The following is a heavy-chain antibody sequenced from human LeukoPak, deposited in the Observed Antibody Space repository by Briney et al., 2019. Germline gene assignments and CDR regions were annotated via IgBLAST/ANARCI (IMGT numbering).Heavy chain of an antibody. Sequence: GGSLRLSCAASGFTFSSYWMSWVRKAPGKGLEWGANIKEDGSEKNYVDSVKGRFTISTDNAKNSLYLQMTSLRAEATPVYHCARGAGRHVEYWGQGNLVTVSS. D-gene: IGHD2/OR15-2a*01. CDR2: IKEDGSEK. CDR1: GFTFSSYW. V-gene: IGHV3-7*05. J-gene: IGHJ4*02. CDR3: ARGAGRHVEY.